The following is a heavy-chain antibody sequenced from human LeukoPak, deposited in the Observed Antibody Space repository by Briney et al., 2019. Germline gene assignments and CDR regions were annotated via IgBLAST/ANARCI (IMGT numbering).Heavy chain of an antibody. V-gene: IGHV4-31*03. CDR2: IYYSGST. CDR3: ARDRPHYDILTGYHSGAFDI. Sequence: SETLSLTCTVSGGSISSSSYYWGWIRQHPGKGLEWIGYIYYSGSTYYNPSLKSRVTISVDTSKNQFSLKLSSVTAADTAVYYCARDRPHYDILTGYHSGAFDIWGQGTMVTVSS. J-gene: IGHJ3*02. CDR1: GGSISSSSYY. D-gene: IGHD3-9*01.